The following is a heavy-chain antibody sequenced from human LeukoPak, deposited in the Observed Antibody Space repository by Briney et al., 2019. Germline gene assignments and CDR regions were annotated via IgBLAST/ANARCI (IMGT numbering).Heavy chain of an antibody. J-gene: IGHJ5*02. Sequence: PSETLSLTCTVSGGSISTSGSYWAWIRQPPGKGLEWIANVYYSGSTNYNPSLKSRVTISIDTSKNQFSLKLSSVTAADTAVYYCARDRAGRRGFDPWGQGTLVTVSS. V-gene: IGHV4-39*07. CDR2: VYYSGST. CDR1: GGSISTSGSY. CDR3: ARDRAGRRGFDP.